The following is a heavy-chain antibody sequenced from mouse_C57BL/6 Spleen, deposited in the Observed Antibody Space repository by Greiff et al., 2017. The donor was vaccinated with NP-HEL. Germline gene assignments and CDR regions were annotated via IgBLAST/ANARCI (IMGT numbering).Heavy chain of an antibody. CDR2: IDPENGDT. CDR3: TTRYSNFYYAMDY. CDR1: GFNIKDDY. V-gene: IGHV14-4*01. J-gene: IGHJ4*01. Sequence: EVQLQQSGAELVRPGASVKLSCTASGFNIKDDYMHWVKQRPEQGLEWIGWIDPENGDTEYASKFQGKATITADTSSNTAYLQLSSLTSEDTAVYYCTTRYSNFYYAMDYWGQGTSVTVSS. D-gene: IGHD2-5*01.